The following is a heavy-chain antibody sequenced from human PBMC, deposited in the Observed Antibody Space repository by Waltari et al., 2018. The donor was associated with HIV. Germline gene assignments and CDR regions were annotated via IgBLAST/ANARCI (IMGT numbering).Heavy chain of an antibody. V-gene: IGHV4-34*01. CDR1: GASFNEKS. J-gene: IGHJ4*02. D-gene: IGHD3-3*01. CDR2: VAPGGNV. CDR3: ARGLQMTSYASGNWLWEQMLSRFFFDL. Sequence: QAQLQQWVTGLLKPSDALTLTCAFHGASFNEKSRTRIRQSTGKGSQWTGEVAPGGNVNVLPSLRRRLSLSTDASKNQFSLTLTSVAATDTAVYFCARGLQMTSYASGNWLWEQMLSRFFFDLWGQGTRV.